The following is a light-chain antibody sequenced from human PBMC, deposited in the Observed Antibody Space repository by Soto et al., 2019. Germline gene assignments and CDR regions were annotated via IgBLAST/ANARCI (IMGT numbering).Light chain of an antibody. CDR3: QQRSDWPRIT. CDR1: QGVSSSY. Sequence: EIVLTQSPGTLSLXPGERATLSCRASQGVSSSYLAWYQQKPGQAPRLLIYGAASRATGIPDRFSGSGSGTDFTLTISSLESEDFAVYYCQQRSDWPRITFGQGTRLEI. V-gene: IGKV3D-20*02. J-gene: IGKJ5*01. CDR2: GAA.